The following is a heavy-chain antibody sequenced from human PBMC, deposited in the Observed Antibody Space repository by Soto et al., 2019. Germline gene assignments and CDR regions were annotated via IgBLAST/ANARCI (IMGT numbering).Heavy chain of an antibody. D-gene: IGHD6-13*01. CDR1: GFTLGDYA. J-gene: IGHJ6*02. V-gene: IGHV3-49*03. CDR2: IRSKAYGGTT. CDR3: TRDYLNIAPYYYRMDV. Sequence: LRLSCTASGFTLGDYAMSWFRQAPGKGLEWVGFIRSKAYGGTTEYAASVKGRFTISRDDSKSIAYLQMNSLKTEDTAVYYCTRDYLNIAPYYYRMDVWGQGTTVTVSS.